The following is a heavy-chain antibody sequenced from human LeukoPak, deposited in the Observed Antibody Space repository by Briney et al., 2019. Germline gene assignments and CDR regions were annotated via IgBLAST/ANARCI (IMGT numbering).Heavy chain of an antibody. J-gene: IGHJ6*02. D-gene: IGHD4-17*01. CDR1: GGSISSYY. V-gene: IGHV4-59*01. Sequence: ASETLSLTCTVSGGSISSYYWSWIRQPPEKGLEWIGYIYYSGSTNYNPSLKSRVTISVDTSKNQFSLKLSSVTAADTAVYYCARDGGLRSWSYGMDVWGQGTTVTVSS. CDR2: IYYSGST. CDR3: ARDGGLRSWSYGMDV.